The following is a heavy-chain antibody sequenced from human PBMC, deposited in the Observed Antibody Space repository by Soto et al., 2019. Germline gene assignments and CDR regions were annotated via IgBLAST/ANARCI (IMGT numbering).Heavy chain of an antibody. CDR2: ISWDGGRT. J-gene: IGHJ6*02. Sequence: VQLVESGGVVVQPGGSLRLSCAASGFSFDDYTMHWVRQAPGKGLEWVSLISWDGGRTYYADSVKGRFTISRDNRKNSLYLQMNSLRTEDTALYYYAKDYYGSGTDYGMDVWGQGTTVTVSS. D-gene: IGHD3-10*01. CDR1: GFSFDDYT. CDR3: AKDYYGSGTDYGMDV. V-gene: IGHV3-43*01.